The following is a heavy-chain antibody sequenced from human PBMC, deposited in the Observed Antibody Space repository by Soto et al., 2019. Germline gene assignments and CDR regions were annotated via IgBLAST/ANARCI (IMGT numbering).Heavy chain of an antibody. CDR3: ARQDYYYYYGMDV. CDR2: IYPGDSDT. D-gene: IGHD3-10*01. CDR1: GYSITSYW. J-gene: IGHJ6*02. Sequence: GESLKISCKGSGYSITSYWIGWVRQMPGKGLEWMGIIYPGDSDTRYSPSFQGQVTISADKSISTAYLQWSSLKASDTAMYYCARQDYYYYYGMDVWRQGTTVTVSS. V-gene: IGHV5-51*01.